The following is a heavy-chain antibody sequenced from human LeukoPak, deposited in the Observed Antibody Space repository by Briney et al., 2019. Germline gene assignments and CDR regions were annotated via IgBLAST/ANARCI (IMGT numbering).Heavy chain of an antibody. CDR2: IDQGGSTK. J-gene: IGHJ3*01. CDR3: VRDKGGRSGAIYYDAFDV. D-gene: IGHD1-26*01. Sequence: GGSLRLSCAASGFTFNTYWMIWVRQAPGKGLAWVANIDQGGSTKYYVDSLKGRFTISRDNAKNSLYLQMNSLRAEDTAVYYCVRDKGGRSGAIYYDAFDVWGQGTMVTVSS. V-gene: IGHV3-7*01. CDR1: GFTFNTYW.